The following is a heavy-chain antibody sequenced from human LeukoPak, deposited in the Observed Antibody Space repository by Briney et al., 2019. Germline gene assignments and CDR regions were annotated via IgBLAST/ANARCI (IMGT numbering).Heavy chain of an antibody. J-gene: IGHJ3*02. CDR3: ARLPYSSRENAFDI. CDR2: IIPIFGTA. V-gene: IGHV1-69*05. Sequence: GASVKVSCKASGGTFSSYAISWVRQAPGQGLEWMGGIIPIFGTANYAQKLQGRVTMTTDTSTSTAYMELRSLRSDDTAVYYCARLPYSSRENAFDIWGQGTMVTVSS. CDR1: GGTFSSYA. D-gene: IGHD6-13*01.